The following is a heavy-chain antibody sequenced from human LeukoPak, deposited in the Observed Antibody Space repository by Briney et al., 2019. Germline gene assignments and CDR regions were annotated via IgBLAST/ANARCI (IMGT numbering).Heavy chain of an antibody. V-gene: IGHV3-66*02. D-gene: IGHD5-18*01. J-gene: IGHJ4*02. CDR1: GFIFSTYW. Sequence: PGGSLRLSCAASGFIFSTYWMNWVRQAPGKGLEWVSLIYSGGSTYYADSVEGRFTISRDNSKNTLYLQMNSLRAEDTAVYYCARDLGYSYGHDSWGQGTLVTVSS. CDR2: IYSGGST. CDR3: ARDLGYSYGHDS.